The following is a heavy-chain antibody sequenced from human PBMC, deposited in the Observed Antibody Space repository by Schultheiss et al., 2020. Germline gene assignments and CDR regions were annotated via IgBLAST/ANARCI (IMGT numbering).Heavy chain of an antibody. D-gene: IGHD5-24*01. CDR3: ARHPRRDGYNYPFKFGY. CDR1: GVSFSGYY. V-gene: IGHV4-39*01. J-gene: IGHJ4*02. Sequence: SQTLSLTCAVYGVSFSGYYWGWIRQPPGKGLEWIGSIYYSGSTYYNPSLKGRVTISVDTSKNQFSLKLSSVTAADTALYYCARHPRRDGYNYPFKFGYWGQGTLVTVSS. CDR2: IYYSGST.